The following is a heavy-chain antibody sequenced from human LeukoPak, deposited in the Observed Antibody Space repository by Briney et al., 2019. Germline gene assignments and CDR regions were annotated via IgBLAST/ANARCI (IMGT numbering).Heavy chain of an antibody. CDR1: GYTFTSYD. V-gene: IGHV1-8*01. D-gene: IGHD5-18*01. Sequence: ASVKVSCKASGYTFTSYDINWVRQAPGQGLEWMGWMNPNSGNTGYAQKFQGRVTMTRNTSISTAYMELRSLRSEDTAVYYCARGARITLDTAPGYWGQGTLVTVSS. CDR2: MNPNSGNT. CDR3: ARGARITLDTAPGY. J-gene: IGHJ4*02.